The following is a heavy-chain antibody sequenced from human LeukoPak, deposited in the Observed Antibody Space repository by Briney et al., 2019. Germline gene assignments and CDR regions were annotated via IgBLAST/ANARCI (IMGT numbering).Heavy chain of an antibody. D-gene: IGHD1-26*01. V-gene: IGHV3-53*01. CDR3: ARRSSGSPPYYFGY. CDR2: IYSGGST. CDR1: GFTVSSNY. Sequence: GGSLRLSCAASGFTVSSNYMSWVRQVPGKGLEWVSVIYSGGSTYYADSVKGRFTISRDNSKNTLYLQMNSLRAEDTAVYYCARRSSGSPPYYFGYWGQGTLVTVSS. J-gene: IGHJ4*02.